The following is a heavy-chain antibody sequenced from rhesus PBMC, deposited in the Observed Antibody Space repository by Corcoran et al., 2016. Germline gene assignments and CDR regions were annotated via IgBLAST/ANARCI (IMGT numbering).Heavy chain of an antibody. Sequence: QVQLVQSGADIKQPGASVKLSCKASGYAFTSYYMHWVRQAPGPGLEWIGLTTPYNGNKIYAKNFQDKVTKATDTSTDTGYMELSSLRSDDTAVYYCARAPATGSLDVWGRGVLVTVSS. CDR2: TTPYNGNK. D-gene: IGHD2-21*01. J-gene: IGHJ5-2*02. CDR3: ARAPATGSLDV. V-gene: IGHV1-180*01. CDR1: GYAFTSYY.